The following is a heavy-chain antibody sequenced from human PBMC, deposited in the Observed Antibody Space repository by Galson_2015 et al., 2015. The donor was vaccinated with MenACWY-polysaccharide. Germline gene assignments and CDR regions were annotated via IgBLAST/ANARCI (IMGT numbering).Heavy chain of an antibody. CDR1: GSSFRSSW. CDR2: INPDGSKK. Sequence: SLRLSCAASGSSFRSSWMTWVRQVPGKGPEWVANINPDGSKKDHLDSMKGRFTISRDNVKNTLHLQVDSLRVEDTAVYYCARHFDWAFDYRGQGTLVTVSS. J-gene: IGHJ4*02. D-gene: IGHD3-9*01. V-gene: IGHV3-7*01. CDR3: ARHFDWAFDY.